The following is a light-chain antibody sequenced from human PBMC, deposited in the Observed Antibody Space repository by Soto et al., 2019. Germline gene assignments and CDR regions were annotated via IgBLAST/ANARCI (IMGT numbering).Light chain of an antibody. J-gene: IGKJ1*01. CDR2: AAS. CDR3: LQHNSYPRT. Sequence: DIQMIQSPSSLSASVGDRVTITCRARQGIRNDLGWYQHKPGKAPKRLIYAASSLQSGVPSSFSGSGAGTEFTLTISSLQPEDFATYYCLQHNSYPRTFGQGTKVEIK. CDR1: QGIRND. V-gene: IGKV1-17*01.